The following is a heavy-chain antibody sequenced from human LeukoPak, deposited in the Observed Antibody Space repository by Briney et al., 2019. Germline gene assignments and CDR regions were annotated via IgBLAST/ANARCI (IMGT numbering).Heavy chain of an antibody. CDR2: INPNSGGT. CDR1: GYTFTGYY. J-gene: IGHJ4*02. Sequence: ASVKVSCKASGYTFTGYYMHWVRQAPGQGLEWMGWINPNSGGTNYAQKFQGRVTMTRDTSISTAYMELSRLRSDDTAVYYCARTPLYGDYSAFDYWGQGTLVTVSS. CDR3: ARTPLYGDYSAFDY. D-gene: IGHD4-17*01. V-gene: IGHV1-2*02.